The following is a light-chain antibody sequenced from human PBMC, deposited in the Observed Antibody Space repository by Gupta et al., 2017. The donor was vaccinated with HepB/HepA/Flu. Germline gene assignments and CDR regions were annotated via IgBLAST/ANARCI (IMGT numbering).Light chain of an antibody. V-gene: IGLV10-54*04. CDR2: KTN. CDR1: SHNVGNQG. CDR3: SAWDSSLSAQV. J-gene: IGLJ2*01. Sequence: QAGLTQPPSVSKGLRQTATLTCTGNSHNVGNQGAAWLQQHQGHPPKLLSYKTNNRPSGISERFSASRSGNTASLTITGLQPEDEADYYCSAWDSSLSAQVFGGGTKLTVL.